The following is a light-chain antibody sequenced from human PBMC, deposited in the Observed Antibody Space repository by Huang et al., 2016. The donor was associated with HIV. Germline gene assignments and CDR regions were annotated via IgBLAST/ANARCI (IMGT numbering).Light chain of an antibody. CDR1: QDISTN. J-gene: IGKJ5*01. CDR3: QQLNSYPIT. V-gene: IGKV1-9*01. Sequence: IQLTQSPSSLSASVGDRVTITCRASQDISTNLAWYQQKPGEAPKVLIFAASTLQSGVPSRFSGSVSGIYFTLTISNLQPEDFATYYCQQLNSYPITFGQGTRLDIK. CDR2: AAS.